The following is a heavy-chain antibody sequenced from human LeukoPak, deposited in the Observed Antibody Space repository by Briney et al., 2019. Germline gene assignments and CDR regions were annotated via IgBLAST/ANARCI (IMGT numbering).Heavy chain of an antibody. J-gene: IGHJ3*02. CDR3: AGSIMIVVVITTTNAFDI. CDR1: GGSISSSNW. CDR2: IYRSGST. Sequence: PSETLSLTCAVSGGSISSSNWWSWVRQPPGKGLEWIGEIYRSGSTNYNPSLKSRVTISVDKSKNQFSLKLSSVTAADTAVYYCAGSIMIVVVITTTNAFDIWGQGTMVTVSS. V-gene: IGHV4-4*02. D-gene: IGHD3-22*01.